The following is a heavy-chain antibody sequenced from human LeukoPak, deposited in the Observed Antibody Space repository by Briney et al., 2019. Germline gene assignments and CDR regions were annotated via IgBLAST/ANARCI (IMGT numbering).Heavy chain of an antibody. D-gene: IGHD3-10*01. CDR1: GFTFSSYA. CDR2: ISYDGSNK. Sequence: PGRSLRLSCAASGFTFSSYAMHWVRQAPGKGLEWVAVISYDGSNKYYADSVKGRFTISRDNSKNTLYLQMNSLRAEDTAVYYCAKVAVLWFGDRGYFDYWGQGTLVTVSS. CDR3: AKVAVLWFGDRGYFDY. J-gene: IGHJ4*02. V-gene: IGHV3-30*04.